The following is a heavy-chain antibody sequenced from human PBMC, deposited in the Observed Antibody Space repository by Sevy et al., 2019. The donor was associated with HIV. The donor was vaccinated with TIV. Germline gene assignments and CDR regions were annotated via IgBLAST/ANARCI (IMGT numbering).Heavy chain of an antibody. J-gene: IGHJ4*02. CDR3: AREGCTQPHDY. Sequence: GGSLRLSCAASGFTFAKYSMSWVRQAPGKGLEWVSTFSFGCGRINYADSVKGRFTISRDDSMNSRFLQMNSLRAEDTATYFCAREGCTQPHDYWGQGSLVTVSS. D-gene: IGHD2-8*01. V-gene: IGHV3-23*01. CDR2: FSFGCGRI. CDR1: GFTFAKYS.